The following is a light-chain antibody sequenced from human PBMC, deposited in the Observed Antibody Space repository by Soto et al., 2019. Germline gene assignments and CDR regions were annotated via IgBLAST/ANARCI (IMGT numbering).Light chain of an antibody. Sequence: EIVMTQSPVTLSVSPGERATLSCRARQCFTSNLAWYQQNPGQAPRLLIYAASTRATGIPARFSGSGSGTEFTLTISSLQSEDFAIYYCQHFNIWPYTFGQGTKVDIK. CDR2: AAS. V-gene: IGKV3-15*01. J-gene: IGKJ2*01. CDR1: QCFTSN. CDR3: QHFNIWPYT.